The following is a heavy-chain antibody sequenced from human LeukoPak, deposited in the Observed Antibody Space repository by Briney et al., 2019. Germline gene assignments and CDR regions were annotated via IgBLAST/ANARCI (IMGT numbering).Heavy chain of an antibody. CDR1: GGSISSSSYY. J-gene: IGHJ5*02. Sequence: SETLSLTCTVSGGSISSSSYYWGWIRQPPGKGLEWIGSIYYSGSTYYNPSLKSRVTISVDTSKNQFSLKLSSVTAADTAVYYCARVIPPRAHGDYTHWFDPWGQGTLVTVSS. CDR2: IYYSGST. D-gene: IGHD4-17*01. CDR3: ARVIPPRAHGDYTHWFDP. V-gene: IGHV4-39*07.